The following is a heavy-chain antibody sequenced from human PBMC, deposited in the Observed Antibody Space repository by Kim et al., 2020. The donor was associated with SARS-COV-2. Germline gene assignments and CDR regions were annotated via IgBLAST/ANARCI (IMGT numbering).Heavy chain of an antibody. CDR3: ARDRWRTYCSGGSCYYGMDV. Sequence: SVKVSCKASGGTFSSYAISWVRQAPGQGLEWMGGIIPIFGTANYAQKFQGRVTITADESTSTAYMELSSLRSEDTAVYYCARDRWRTYCSGGSCYYGMDVWGQGTTVTVSS. CDR2: IIPIFGTA. V-gene: IGHV1-69*13. J-gene: IGHJ6*02. D-gene: IGHD2-15*01. CDR1: GGTFSSYA.